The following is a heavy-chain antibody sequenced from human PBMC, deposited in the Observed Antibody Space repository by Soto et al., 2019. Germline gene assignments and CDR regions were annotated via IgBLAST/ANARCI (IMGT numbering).Heavy chain of an antibody. V-gene: IGHV3-9*01. CDR1: GFTFDDYA. D-gene: IGHD2-15*01. J-gene: IGHJ4*02. CDR3: AKGGSMYCSGGSCYSDY. CDR2: ISWNSGSI. Sequence: GGSLRLSCAASGFTFDDYAMHWVRQAPGKGLEWVSGISWNSGSIGYADSVKGRFTISRDNAKNSLYLQMNSLRAEDTALYYCAKGGSMYCSGGSCYSDYWGQGTLVTVSS.